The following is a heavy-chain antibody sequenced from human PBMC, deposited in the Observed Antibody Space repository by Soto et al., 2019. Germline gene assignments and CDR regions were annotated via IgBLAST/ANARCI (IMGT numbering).Heavy chain of an antibody. CDR2: INHSGST. CDR3: ARSAADSGSD. V-gene: IGHV4-34*01. CDR1: GGFFSSYY. Sequence: SETLSLTCAVYGGFFSSYYWSWIRQPPGKGLEWIGEINHSGSTNYNPSLKSRVTISVDTSKNQFSLKLSSVTAADTAVYYCARSAADSGSDWGQGTLVTVSS. J-gene: IGHJ4*02. D-gene: IGHD3-10*01.